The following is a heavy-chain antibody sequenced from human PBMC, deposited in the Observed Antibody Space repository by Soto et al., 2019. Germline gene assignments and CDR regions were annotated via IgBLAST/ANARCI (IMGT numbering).Heavy chain of an antibody. CDR3: GKAVGLRAYYYGMDV. J-gene: IGHJ6*02. V-gene: IGHV3-9*01. D-gene: IGHD1-26*01. CDR1: GFIFDDYA. CDR2: ISWNSGSI. Sequence: GGSLRLSCAASGFIFDDYAMHWVRQAPGKGLEWVSGISWNSGSIGYADSVKGRFTISRDNAKNSLYLQMNSLRAEDTALYYCGKAVGLRAYYYGMDVWGQGTTVNVSS.